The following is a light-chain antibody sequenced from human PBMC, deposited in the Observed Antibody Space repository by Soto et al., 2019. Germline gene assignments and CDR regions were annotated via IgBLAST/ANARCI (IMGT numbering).Light chain of an antibody. V-gene: IGKV1-6*01. J-gene: IGKJ1*01. Sequence: AIQMTQSPSSLSASVGDRVTITCRASQDIRTELGWYQQKPGKAPNLLIYATSSLQSGVPSRLSGSGSGTDFTLTISSLQPEDFATYYCLQDYNYPRTFGQGTKVEIK. CDR2: ATS. CDR1: QDIRTE. CDR3: LQDYNYPRT.